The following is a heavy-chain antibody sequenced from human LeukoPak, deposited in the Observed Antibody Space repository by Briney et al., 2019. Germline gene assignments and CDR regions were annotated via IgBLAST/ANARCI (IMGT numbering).Heavy chain of an antibody. J-gene: IGHJ4*02. Sequence: ASVKVSCKVSGYTLTELSMHWVRQAPGKGLEWMGGFDPEDGETIYAQKFQGRVTITRNTSMSTAYMELSRLRSDDTAVYYCARVGIVGATYYFDYWGQGTLVTVSS. V-gene: IGHV1-24*01. D-gene: IGHD1-26*01. CDR3: ARVGIVGATYYFDY. CDR1: GYTLTELS. CDR2: FDPEDGET.